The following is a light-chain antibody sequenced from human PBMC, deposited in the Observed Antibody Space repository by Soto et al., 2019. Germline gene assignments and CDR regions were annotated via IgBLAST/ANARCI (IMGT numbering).Light chain of an antibody. CDR3: QRYYSYPPT. V-gene: IGKV1-8*01. CDR2: AAS. Sequence: AIRMTQSPSSLSASTGDRVTITCRASQGISSYLAWYQQKPGKAPKLLIYAASTLQSGVPSRFSGSGSGTDFTLTISCLQSEDFATYYCQRYYSYPPTLGGGTKVDIK. CDR1: QGISSY. J-gene: IGKJ4*01.